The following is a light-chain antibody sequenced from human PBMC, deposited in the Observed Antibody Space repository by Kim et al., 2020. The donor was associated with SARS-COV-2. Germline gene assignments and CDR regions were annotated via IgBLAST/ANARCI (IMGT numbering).Light chain of an antibody. CDR1: SRRSYY. CDR2: GKN. J-gene: IGLJ2*01. CDR3: NSRDSNDNVV. Sequence: VAVGQKVRITCQGDSRRSYYATLYQQKPGQAPILVIYGKNNRPSGIPDRFSGSSSGNTASLTITGTQAGDEADYYCNSRDSNDNVVFGGGTQLTVL. V-gene: IGLV3-19*01.